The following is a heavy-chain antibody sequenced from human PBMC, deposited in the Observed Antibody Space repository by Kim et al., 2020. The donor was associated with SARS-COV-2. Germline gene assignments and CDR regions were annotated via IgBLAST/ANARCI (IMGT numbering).Heavy chain of an antibody. D-gene: IGHD5-18*01. V-gene: IGHV3-23*01. CDR3: AKDTGYSYANWFDP. J-gene: IGHJ5*02. Sequence: AESVKGRLTISRDNSKNTLYLQMNSLRAEDTAVYYCAKDTGYSYANWFDPWGQGTLVTVSS.